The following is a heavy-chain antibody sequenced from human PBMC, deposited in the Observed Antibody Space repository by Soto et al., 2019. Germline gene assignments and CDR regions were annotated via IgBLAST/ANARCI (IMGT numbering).Heavy chain of an antibody. CDR1: GGSIRTYY. D-gene: IGHD6-6*01. V-gene: IGHV4-59*01. CDR3: ARDRAEGSSSTPAGGMDV. CDR2: IHYSGVT. J-gene: IGHJ6*02. Sequence: PSETLSLTCSVSGGSIRTYYWNLIRQPPGGGLECIAYIHYSGVTNYSPSLRGRVSISIDRSNNEFSLKVSSVTAADTAVYYCARDRAEGSSSTPAGGMDVWGPGTTVTVSS.